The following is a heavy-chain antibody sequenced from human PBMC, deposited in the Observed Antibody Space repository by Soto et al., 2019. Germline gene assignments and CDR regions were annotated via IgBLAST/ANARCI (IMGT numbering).Heavy chain of an antibody. J-gene: IGHJ4*02. V-gene: IGHV4-59*11. CDR1: GGSIGNHY. D-gene: IGHD3-3*01. CDR3: ARLRDYDFWSGSRGYFDY. CDR2: IYNSDRT. Sequence: SETLSLTCTVSGGSIGNHYWSWIRQPPGKGLEWIGYIYNSDRTIYKPSLKSRVTISVDTSKNQFSLKLSSVTAADTAVYYCARLRDYDFWSGSRGYFDYCGQGTLVTVSA.